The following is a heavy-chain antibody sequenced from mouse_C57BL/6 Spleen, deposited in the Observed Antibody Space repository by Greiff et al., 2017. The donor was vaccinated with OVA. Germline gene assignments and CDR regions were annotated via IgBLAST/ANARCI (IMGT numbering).Heavy chain of an antibody. Sequence: QVQLQQPGAELVKPGASVKLSCKASGYTFTSYWMQWVKQRPGQGLEWIGELDPSDSYTNYNQKFKGKATLTVDTSSSTAYMQLSSLTSEDSSVYYCARGGGYYPHCYFDVWGTGTTVTASS. CDR1: GYTFTSYW. CDR2: LDPSDSYT. J-gene: IGHJ1*03. D-gene: IGHD2-3*01. V-gene: IGHV1-50*01. CDR3: ARGGGYYPHCYFDV.